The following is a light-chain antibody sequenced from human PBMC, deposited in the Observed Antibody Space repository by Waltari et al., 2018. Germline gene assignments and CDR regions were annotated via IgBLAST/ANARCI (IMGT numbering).Light chain of an antibody. V-gene: IGKV3-20*01. CDR3: QNHERLPAT. Sequence: EVVLTQSPATLSLYPGETATLSGRASESISKYLVWYQQIPGHAPRLLIYAASTRATGIPDRFSGSGYGTDFTLTISRLEPEDFAVYYCQNHERLPATFGQGTKVEIK. CDR2: AAS. CDR1: ESISKY. J-gene: IGKJ1*01.